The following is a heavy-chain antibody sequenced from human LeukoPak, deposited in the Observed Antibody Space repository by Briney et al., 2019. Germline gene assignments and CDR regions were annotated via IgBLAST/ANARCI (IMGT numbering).Heavy chain of an antibody. V-gene: IGHV1-8*03. J-gene: IGHJ3*01. Sequence: ASVKVSCKASGYTFTSYDINWVRQATGQGLEWMGWMNPNSGNTGYAQKFQGRVTITRNTSISTAYMELSSLRSEDTAVYYCARGSGSYYAFDFWGQGTMVTVSS. D-gene: IGHD1-26*01. CDR2: MNPNSGNT. CDR1: GYTFTSYD. CDR3: ARGSGSYYAFDF.